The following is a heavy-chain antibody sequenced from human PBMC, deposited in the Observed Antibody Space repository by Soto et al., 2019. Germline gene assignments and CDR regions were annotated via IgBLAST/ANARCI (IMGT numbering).Heavy chain of an antibody. CDR1: GCSISSYY. Sequence: SETQSLTCPVSGCSISSYYWSWIWQPPGKGLEWIGYMYNTGSTIYNPSLKSRVTISVDTSKNQFSLKLNSVTAADTAVYYCARDLWGYCGADCYPLDVWGQGTTVTVSS. CDR2: MYNTGST. J-gene: IGHJ6*02. D-gene: IGHD2-21*02. V-gene: IGHV4-59*01. CDR3: ARDLWGYCGADCYPLDV.